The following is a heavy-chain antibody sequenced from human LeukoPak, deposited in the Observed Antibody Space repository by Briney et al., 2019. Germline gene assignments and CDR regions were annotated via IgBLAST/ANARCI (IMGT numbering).Heavy chain of an antibody. CDR1: GGSISSYH. Sequence: SETLSLTCTVSGGSISSYHWSWIRQPPGKGLEWIGYIHDSGITNYNPSLKSRVTMSVDTSKNQFSLKLRSVTPADTAVYYCARDMTRPYFFDYWGQGTLVTVSS. V-gene: IGHV4-59*01. CDR3: ARDMTRPYFFDY. CDR2: IHDSGIT. D-gene: IGHD2-2*01. J-gene: IGHJ4*02.